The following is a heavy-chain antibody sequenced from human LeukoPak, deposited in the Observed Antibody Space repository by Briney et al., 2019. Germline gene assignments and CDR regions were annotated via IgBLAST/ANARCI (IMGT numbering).Heavy chain of an antibody. CDR1: GFTFSSYS. CDR2: IKQDESEK. Sequence: GGSLRLSCVASGFTFSSYSMSWVRQAPGKGLEWVANIKQDESEKYYVDSVKGRYTISRDNTKNSLYLQMNSLRAEDTAMYYCARAVLPDDSVYRPPDSWGQGTLVTVSS. J-gene: IGHJ4*02. V-gene: IGHV3-7*01. D-gene: IGHD5/OR15-5a*01. CDR3: ARAVLPDDSVYRPPDS.